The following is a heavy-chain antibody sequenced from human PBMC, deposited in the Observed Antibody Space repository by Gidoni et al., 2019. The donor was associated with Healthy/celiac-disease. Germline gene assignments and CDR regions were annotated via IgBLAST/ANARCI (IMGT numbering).Heavy chain of an antibody. D-gene: IGHD6-6*01. J-gene: IGHJ5*02. V-gene: IGHV4-34*01. Sequence: QVQLQQWGAGLLKPSETLSLTCAVYGGSFSGYYWSWIRQPPGKGLEWIGEINHSGSTNYNPSLKSRVTISVDTSKNQFSLKLSSVTAADTAVYYCAREGAARWHNWFDPWGQGTLVTVSS. CDR2: INHSGST. CDR1: GGSFSGYY. CDR3: AREGAARWHNWFDP.